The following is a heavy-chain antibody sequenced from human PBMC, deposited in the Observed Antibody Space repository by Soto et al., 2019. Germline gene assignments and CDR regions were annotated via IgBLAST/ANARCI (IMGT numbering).Heavy chain of an antibody. CDR2: ISSSGSTI. J-gene: IGHJ6*02. D-gene: IGHD2-2*01. CDR1: GFTFSSYE. V-gene: IGHV3-48*03. CDR3: ARVRWLSCSSTSCYGMDV. Sequence: HPGGSLRLSCAASGFTFSSYEMNWVRQAPGKGLEWVSYISSSGSTIYYADSVRGRFTISRDNAKNSLYLQMNSLRAEDTAVYYCARVRWLSCSSTSCYGMDVWGQGTTVTVSS.